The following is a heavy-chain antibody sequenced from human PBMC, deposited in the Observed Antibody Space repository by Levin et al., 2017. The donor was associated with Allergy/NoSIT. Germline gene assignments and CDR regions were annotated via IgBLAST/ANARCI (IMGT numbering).Heavy chain of an antibody. CDR2: IIPIFGTA. D-gene: IGHD2-2*01. CDR3: ARGSRIVVVPAATGGMDV. V-gene: IGHV1-69*01. J-gene: IGHJ6*02. CDR1: GGTFSSYA. Sequence: KISCKASGGTFSSYAISWVRQAPGQGLEWMGGIIPIFGTANYAQKFQGRVTITADESTSTAYMELSSLRSEDTAVYYCARGSRIVVVPAATGGMDVWGQGTTVTVSS.